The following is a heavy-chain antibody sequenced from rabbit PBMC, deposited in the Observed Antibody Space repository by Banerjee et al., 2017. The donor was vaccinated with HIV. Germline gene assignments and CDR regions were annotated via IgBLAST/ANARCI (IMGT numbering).Heavy chain of an antibody. D-gene: IGHD4-1*01. CDR2: IYTGDGNT. CDR1: GFTLSSYW. J-gene: IGHJ4*01. V-gene: IGHV1S45*01. Sequence: QEQLEESGGDLVKPGASLTLTCTASGFTLSSYWMWWVRQAPGKGLEWIGCIYTGDGNTYYASWAKGRFTISKTSSTTVTLQMTSLTAADTATYFCARDLAGVIGWNFNLWGPGTLVTVS. CDR3: ARDLAGVIGWNFNL.